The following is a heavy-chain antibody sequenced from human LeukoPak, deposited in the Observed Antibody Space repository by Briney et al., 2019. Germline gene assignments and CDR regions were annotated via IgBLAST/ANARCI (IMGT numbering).Heavy chain of an antibody. CDR2: ISNSRSYI. CDR1: GFTFSSYS. CDR3: ARAGSGRSPDWFDP. Sequence: GGSLRLSCGASGFTFSSYSMNWVRQAPGKGLEWVSSISNSRSYIYYADSVKGRFTISRDNAKNSLYLQMNSLRAEDTAVYYCARAGSGRSPDWFDPWGQGTLVTVSS. J-gene: IGHJ5*02. D-gene: IGHD1-26*01. V-gene: IGHV3-21*01.